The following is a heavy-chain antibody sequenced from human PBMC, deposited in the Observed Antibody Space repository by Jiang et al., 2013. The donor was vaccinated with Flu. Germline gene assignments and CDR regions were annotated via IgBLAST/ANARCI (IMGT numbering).Heavy chain of an antibody. CDR3: AKDREESAVAGPFDS. J-gene: IGHJ4*02. D-gene: IGHD6-19*01. Sequence: VQLVESGGGLVQPGGSLRLSCAASGFTFSTYAMSWVRQAPGKGLEWVSTISGSGGRTYYPGSVKGRFTISRDNSKNTLYLQVNSLRAEDSAVYYCAKDREESAVAGPFDSWGQGTLVTVSS. CDR2: ISGSGGRT. V-gene: IGHV3-23*04. CDR1: GFTFSTYA.